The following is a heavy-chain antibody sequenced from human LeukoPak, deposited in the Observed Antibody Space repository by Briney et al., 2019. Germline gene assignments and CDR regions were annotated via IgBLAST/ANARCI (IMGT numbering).Heavy chain of an antibody. D-gene: IGHD6-19*01. CDR2: ISWNSGSI. Sequence: GRSLRLCCAASGFTFDDYAMHWVRQAPGKGLEWVSGISWNSGSIGYADSVKGRFTISRDNAKNSLYLQMNSLRAEDTALYYCAKDEDVNSSRRGLWLSRFGSNSLFQHWGQGTLVTVSS. CDR3: AKDEDVNSSRRGLWLSRFGSNSLFQH. CDR1: GFTFDDYA. J-gene: IGHJ1*01. V-gene: IGHV3-9*01.